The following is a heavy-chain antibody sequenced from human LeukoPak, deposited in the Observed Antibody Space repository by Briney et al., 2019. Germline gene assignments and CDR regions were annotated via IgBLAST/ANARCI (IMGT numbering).Heavy chain of an antibody. V-gene: IGHV4-34*01. D-gene: IGHD6-19*01. J-gene: IGHJ6*02. CDR2: INHSGST. CDR3: ARGRLARLTYYYYYGMDV. CDR1: GGSFSGYY. Sequence: SETLSLTCAVYGGSFSGYYWSWICQPPGKGLEWIGEINHSGSTNYNPSLKSRVTISVDTSKNQFSLKLSSVTAADTAVYYCARGRLARLTYYYYYGMDVWGQGTTVTVSS.